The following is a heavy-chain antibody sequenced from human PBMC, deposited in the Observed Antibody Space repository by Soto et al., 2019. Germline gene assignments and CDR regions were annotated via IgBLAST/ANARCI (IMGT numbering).Heavy chain of an antibody. V-gene: IGHV1-3*01. CDR1: GYTFTSYA. CDR2: INAGNGNT. CDR3: ARGPGGPDGPGDY. J-gene: IGHJ4*02. Sequence: QVPLVQSGAEVKKPGASVKVSCKASGYTFTSYAMHWVRQAPGQRLEWMGWINAGNGNTKYSQKFQGRVTITRDTSGSTAYMELSSLRSEDTAVYYCARGPGGPDGPGDYWGQGTLVTVSS. D-gene: IGHD2-15*01.